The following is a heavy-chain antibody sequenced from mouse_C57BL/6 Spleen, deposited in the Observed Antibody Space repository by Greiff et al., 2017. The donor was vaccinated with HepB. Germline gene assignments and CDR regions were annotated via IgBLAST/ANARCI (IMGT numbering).Heavy chain of an antibody. CDR2: IDPSDSYT. J-gene: IGHJ1*03. D-gene: IGHD2-1*01. CDR1: GYTFTSYW. V-gene: IGHV1-69*01. Sequence: QVQLQQPGAELVMPGASVKLSCKASGYTFTSYWMHWVKPRPGQGLEWIGEIDPSDSYTNYNQKFKGKSTLTVDKSSSTAYMQLSSLTSEDSAVYYCARGGGNIWYFDVWGTGTTVTVSS. CDR3: ARGGGNIWYFDV.